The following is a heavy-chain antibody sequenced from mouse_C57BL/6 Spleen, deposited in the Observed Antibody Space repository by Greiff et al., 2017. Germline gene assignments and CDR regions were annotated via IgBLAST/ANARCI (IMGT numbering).Heavy chain of an antibody. Sequence: VQLQQSGPELVKPGASVKISCKASGYAFSSSWMNWVKQRPGKGLEWIGRLYPGDGDTNYTGKFKGKATLTADKSSSAAYMQLSSLTSEDSAVYFCARFDDDGYYFDCWGQGTTLTVSS. CDR1: GYAFSSSW. V-gene: IGHV1-82*01. CDR3: ARFDDDGYYFDC. J-gene: IGHJ2*01. CDR2: LYPGDGDT. D-gene: IGHD2-4*01.